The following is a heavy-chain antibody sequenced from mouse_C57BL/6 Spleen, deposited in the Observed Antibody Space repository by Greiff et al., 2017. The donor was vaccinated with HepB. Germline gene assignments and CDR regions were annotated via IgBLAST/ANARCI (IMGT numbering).Heavy chain of an antibody. Sequence: QVQLQQSGAELARPGASVKMSCKASGYTFTSYTMHWVKQRPGQGLEWIGYINPSSGYTKYNQKFKDKATLTADKSSSTAYMQLSSLTSEDAAVYYCADAPVYYGSSSPFAYWGQGTLVTVSA. CDR1: GYTFTSYT. D-gene: IGHD1-1*01. CDR2: INPSSGYT. CDR3: ADAPVYYGSSSPFAY. V-gene: IGHV1-4*01. J-gene: IGHJ3*01.